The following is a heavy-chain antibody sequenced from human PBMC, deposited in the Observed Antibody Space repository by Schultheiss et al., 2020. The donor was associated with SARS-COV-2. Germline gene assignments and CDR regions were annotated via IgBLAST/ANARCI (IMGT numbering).Heavy chain of an antibody. CDR3: TRDRLGAKSDY. J-gene: IGHJ4*02. D-gene: IGHD1-26*01. V-gene: IGHV3-7*01. CDR1: GFTFSSYW. CDR2: IKQDGSEK. Sequence: GGSLRLSCAASGFTFSSYWMSWVRQAPGKGLEWVANIKQDGSEKYYVDSVKGRFTISRDNAKNSLYLQMNSLRAEDTAVYYCTRDRLGAKSDYWGQGTLVTVSS.